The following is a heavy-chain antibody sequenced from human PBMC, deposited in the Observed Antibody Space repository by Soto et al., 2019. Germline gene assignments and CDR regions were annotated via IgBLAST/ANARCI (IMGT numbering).Heavy chain of an antibody. V-gene: IGHV3-74*01. Sequence: GGSLRLSCAASGFTFSTYWMHWVRQAPGKGLVWVSRINSDGSSANYADSVKGRFTISRDNAKNTLYLQMNSLRVEDTAVYYCGRPMGRSFPNSLDIWGQGTVVTVSS. D-gene: IGHD1-26*01. CDR3: GRPMGRSFPNSLDI. CDR1: GFTFSTYW. J-gene: IGHJ3*02. CDR2: INSDGSSA.